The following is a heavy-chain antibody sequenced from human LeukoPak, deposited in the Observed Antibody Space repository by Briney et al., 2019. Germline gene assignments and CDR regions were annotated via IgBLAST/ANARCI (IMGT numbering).Heavy chain of an antibody. J-gene: IGHJ4*02. CDR2: ISGSGGST. V-gene: IGHV3-23*01. D-gene: IGHD4-23*01. CDR1: GFTFSSYS. CDR3: AKDLGDYDGWDY. Sequence: GGSLRLSCAASGFTFSSYSMNWVRQAPGKGLEWVSAISGSGGSTYYADSVKGRFTISRDNSKNTLYLQMNSLRAEDTAVYYCAKDLGDYDGWDYWGQGTLVTVSS.